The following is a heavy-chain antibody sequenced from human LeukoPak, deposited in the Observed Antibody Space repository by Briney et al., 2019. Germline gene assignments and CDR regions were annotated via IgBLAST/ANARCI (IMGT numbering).Heavy chain of an antibody. J-gene: IGHJ4*02. Sequence: GGSLRLSCAASGFIFSRYWMSWVRQVPTKGLEWVANIKQEGGEIYYVDSVKGRFTISRDNAKKSLYLQMNSLRAEDTAVYYCARDKGDYDTSGSLFVFGGQGTLVTVSS. CDR1: GFIFSRYW. D-gene: IGHD3-22*01. V-gene: IGHV3-7*03. CDR3: ARDKGDYDTSGSLFVF. CDR2: IKQEGGEI.